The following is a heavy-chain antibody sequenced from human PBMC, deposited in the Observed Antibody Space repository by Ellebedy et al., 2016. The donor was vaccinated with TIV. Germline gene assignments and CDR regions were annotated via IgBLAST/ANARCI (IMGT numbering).Heavy chain of an antibody. J-gene: IGHJ4*02. CDR3: ARGPGEVTGLPFDY. CDR1: GGTFSSYA. D-gene: IGHD1-20*01. Sequence: AASVKVSCKASGGTFSSYAISWVRQAPGQGLEWMGGIIPIFGTANYAQKFQGRVTITADESTSTAYMELSSLRSEDTAVYYCARGPGEVTGLPFDYWGQGTLVTVSS. CDR2: IIPIFGTA. V-gene: IGHV1-69*13.